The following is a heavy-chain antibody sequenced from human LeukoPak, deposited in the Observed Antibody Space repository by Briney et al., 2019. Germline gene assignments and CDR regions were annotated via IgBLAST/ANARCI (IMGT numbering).Heavy chain of an antibody. CDR3: AKGAAALFDY. CDR2: INSDGSST. CDR1: GFTFSSNY. V-gene: IGHV3-74*01. D-gene: IGHD6-13*01. Sequence: GGSLRLSCAASGFTFSSNYMHWVRQAPGKGPVWVSRINSDGSSTYYADSVKGRFTISRDNSKNTLYLQMNSLRAEDTAVYYCAKGAAALFDYWGQGTLVTVSS. J-gene: IGHJ4*02.